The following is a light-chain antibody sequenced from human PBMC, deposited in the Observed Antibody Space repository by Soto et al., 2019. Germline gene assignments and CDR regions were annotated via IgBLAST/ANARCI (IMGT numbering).Light chain of an antibody. CDR1: SSDVGAYNF. V-gene: IGLV2-14*03. CDR3: SSYTVSSTYV. Sequence: QSALTQPASVSGSPGQSIAISCTGTSSDVGAYNFVSWYQQHPGRAPKLIIYDVSNRPSGVSNRFSGSKSGNTAPLTISGLQAEDEADYYCSSYTVSSTYVFGGGTKLTVL. J-gene: IGLJ1*01. CDR2: DVS.